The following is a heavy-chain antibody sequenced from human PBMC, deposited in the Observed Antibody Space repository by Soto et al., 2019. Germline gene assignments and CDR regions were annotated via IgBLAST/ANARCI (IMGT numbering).Heavy chain of an antibody. CDR1: GFTFSSYG. D-gene: IGHD3-9*01. CDR2: ISYDGSNK. Sequence: PGGSLRLSCAASGFTFSSYGMHWVRQAPGKGLEWVAVISYDGSNKYYADSVKGRFTISRDNSKNTLYLQMNSLRAEDTAVYYCAKGGDSYFDWLLSDYWGQGNVVTVSS. V-gene: IGHV3-30*18. CDR3: AKGGDSYFDWLLSDY. J-gene: IGHJ4*02.